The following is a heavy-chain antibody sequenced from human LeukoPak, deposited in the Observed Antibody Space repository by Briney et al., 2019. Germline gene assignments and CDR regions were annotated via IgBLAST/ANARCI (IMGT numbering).Heavy chain of an antibody. V-gene: IGHV1-69*13. CDR3: ARVPISNNWNRYCSGGSCYSGRYFDY. D-gene: IGHD2-15*01. CDR1: GGTFSSYA. J-gene: IGHJ4*02. CDR2: IIPIFGTA. Sequence: SVKVSCKASGGTFSSYAISRVRQAPGQGLEWMGGIIPIFGTANYAQKFQGRVTITADESTSTAYMELSSLRSEDTAVYYCARVPISNNWNRYCSGGSCYSGRYFDYWGQGTLVTVSS.